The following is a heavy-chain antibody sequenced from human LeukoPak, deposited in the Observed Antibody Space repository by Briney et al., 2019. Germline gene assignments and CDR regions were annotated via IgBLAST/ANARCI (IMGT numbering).Heavy chain of an antibody. CDR3: ARGLQENLAWLKAFSAFDI. CDR1: GYTFTSYG. J-gene: IGHJ3*02. D-gene: IGHD5-24*01. Sequence: ASVKVSCKASGYTFTSYGISWVRQAPGQGLEWMGWISAYNGNTNYAQKLQGRVTMTTDTSTNTAYMELRGLRSDDTAVYYCARGLQENLAWLKAFSAFDIWGQGTMVTVSS. V-gene: IGHV1-18*01. CDR2: ISAYNGNT.